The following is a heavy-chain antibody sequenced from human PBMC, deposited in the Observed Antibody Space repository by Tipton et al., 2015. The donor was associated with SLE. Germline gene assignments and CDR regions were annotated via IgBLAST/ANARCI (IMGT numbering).Heavy chain of an antibody. V-gene: IGHV1-3*01. CDR2: NYLDNGNT. D-gene: IGHD6-19*01. Sequence: QVQLVQSGPEVKKPGASVKVSCKASGYTLTTYAIHWLRQAPGQRLEWMGWNYLDNGNTKYSQKFQGRVTITKDTSANTAYMELSSLRSADPAVYSCARGSSRGSSYSFYGLDIWCQGTSVTVSS. CDR3: ARGSSRGSSYSFYGLDI. CDR1: GYTLTTYA. J-gene: IGHJ6*02.